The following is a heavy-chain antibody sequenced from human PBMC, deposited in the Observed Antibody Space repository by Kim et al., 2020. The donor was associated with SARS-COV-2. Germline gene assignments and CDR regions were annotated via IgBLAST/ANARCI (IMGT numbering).Heavy chain of an antibody. D-gene: IGHD3-10*01. CDR3: ARDRRGETYYYGSGSYTVWFDP. CDR1: GYTFTSYY. J-gene: IGHJ5*02. Sequence: ASVKVSCKASGYTFTSYYMHWVRQAPGQGLEWMGIINPSGGSTSYAQKFQGRVTMTRDTSTSTVYMELSSLRSEDTAVYYCARDRRGETYYYGSGSYTVWFDPWGQGTLVTVSS. V-gene: IGHV1-46*01. CDR2: INPSGGST.